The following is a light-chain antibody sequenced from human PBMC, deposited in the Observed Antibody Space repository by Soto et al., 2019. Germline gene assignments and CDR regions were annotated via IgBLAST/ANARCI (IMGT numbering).Light chain of an antibody. V-gene: IGKV3-11*01. Sequence: ETGLTLSRATLSLSPRERATLSCSACQSVDDTYLAWYQQKPGQAPRLLIYDASNRATGIPARFSGSGSGTDFTLTISSLEPEDFAVYYCQQRSNPITFGQGTRLEI. CDR1: QSVDDTY. CDR3: QQRSNPIT. CDR2: DAS. J-gene: IGKJ5*01.